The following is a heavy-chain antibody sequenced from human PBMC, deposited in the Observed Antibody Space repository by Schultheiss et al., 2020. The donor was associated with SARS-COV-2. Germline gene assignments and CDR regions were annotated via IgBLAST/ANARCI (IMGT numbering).Heavy chain of an antibody. CDR1: GFNFVSHV. CDR3: VKEGEEMGTS. CDR2: ISYHGSNE. V-gene: IGHV3-30*07. D-gene: IGHD1-1*01. Sequence: GGSLRLSCAASGFNFVSHVMNWVRQAPNKGLEWVAAISYHGSNEYYTESVTGRFTISRDNAKNSLDLQMNSLRVDDTAVYYCVKEGEEMGTSWGQGTLVTVSS. J-gene: IGHJ4*02.